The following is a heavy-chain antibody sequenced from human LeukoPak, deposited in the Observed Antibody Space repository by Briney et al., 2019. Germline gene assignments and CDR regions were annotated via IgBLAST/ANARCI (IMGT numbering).Heavy chain of an antibody. J-gene: IGHJ4*02. CDR1: GFTFSNAW. CDR3: TTSPLLYCSGGACYDY. D-gene: IGHD2-15*01. Sequence: GRSLRLSCAASGFTFSNAWMSWVRQAPGKGLEWVGRIKKKTEGGTTDYAAPVKGRFTISRDDSKNTLYLQMNSLETEDTAVYYCTTSPLLYCSGGACYDYWGQGTLVTVSS. V-gene: IGHV3-15*01. CDR2: IKKKTEGGTT.